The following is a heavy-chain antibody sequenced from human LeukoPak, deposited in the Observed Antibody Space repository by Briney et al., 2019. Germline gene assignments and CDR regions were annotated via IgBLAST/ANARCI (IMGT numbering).Heavy chain of an antibody. CDR2: ISSTGGTI. Sequence: GGSLRLSCTASGFTFSGYAMNWVRQAPGKGLEWLSHISSTGGTIYYADSVKGRLTVSRDNAKNSLYLQMNSLRAEDTAVYYCAKSDPYGDSLIEIWGQGALVTVSS. D-gene: IGHD4-17*01. CDR3: AKSDPYGDSLIEI. V-gene: IGHV3-48*03. CDR1: GFTFSGYA. J-gene: IGHJ4*02.